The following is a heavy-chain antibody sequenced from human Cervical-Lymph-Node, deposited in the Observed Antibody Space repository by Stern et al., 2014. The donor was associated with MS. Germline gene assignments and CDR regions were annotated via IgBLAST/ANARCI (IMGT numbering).Heavy chain of an antibody. J-gene: IGHJ3*02. CDR3: AHRTAIKDAFDI. CDR2: IYWDDDK. Sequence: ESGPTLVKPTQTLTLTCTFSGFSLSTSGVGVGWIRQPPGKALEWLALIYWDDDKRYSPSLKSRLTIPKDTSKNQVVLTMTNMDPVDTATYYCAHRTAIKDAFDIWGQGTMVTVSS. D-gene: IGHD5-18*01. V-gene: IGHV2-5*02. CDR1: GFSLSTSGVG.